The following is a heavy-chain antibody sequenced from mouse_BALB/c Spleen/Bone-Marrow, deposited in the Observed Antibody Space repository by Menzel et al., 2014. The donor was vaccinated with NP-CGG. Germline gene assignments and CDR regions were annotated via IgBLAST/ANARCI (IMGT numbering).Heavy chain of an antibody. CDR2: IDPANGNT. Sequence: EVKVAESGAELVKPGASVKLSCTASGFNIKDTYMHWVKQRPEQGLEWIGRIDPANGNTKYDPKFQGKATLTADTSSNSAHLQLSILTAEDACVYYCAAYYMYYRMLAYWGQGTLVTVSA. CDR1: GFNIKDTY. CDR3: AAYYMYYRMLAY. D-gene: IGHD2-14*01. V-gene: IGHV14-3*02. J-gene: IGHJ3*01.